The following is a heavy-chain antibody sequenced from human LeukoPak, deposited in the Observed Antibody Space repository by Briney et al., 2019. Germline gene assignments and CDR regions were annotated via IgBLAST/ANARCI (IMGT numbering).Heavy chain of an antibody. Sequence: SVRVSCKASGFTFTSSAMQWVRQARGQRLEWIGWIVVGSGNTNYAQKFQERVTITRDMSTSTAYIELSSLRSEDTAVYYCAATIAADTGYYGMDVWGQGTAVTVSS. CDR1: GFTFTSSA. V-gene: IGHV1-58*02. D-gene: IGHD6-13*01. J-gene: IGHJ6*02. CDR3: AATIAADTGYYGMDV. CDR2: IVVGSGNT.